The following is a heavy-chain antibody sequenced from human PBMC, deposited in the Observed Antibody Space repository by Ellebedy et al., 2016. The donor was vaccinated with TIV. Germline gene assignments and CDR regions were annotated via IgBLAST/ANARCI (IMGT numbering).Heavy chain of an antibody. CDR3: AKGRGGGSDSSAPRYYFDY. Sequence: PGGSLRLSCAASGFTFSSYAMSWVRQAPGKGLEWVSTISSTGSRTYYADSVECRFIISRDNSKRTLYLQMNSLRAEDTAVYYCAKGRGGGSDSSAPRYYFDYWGLGTLVTVSS. J-gene: IGHJ4*02. V-gene: IGHV3-23*01. D-gene: IGHD6-19*01. CDR2: ISSTGSRT. CDR1: GFTFSSYA.